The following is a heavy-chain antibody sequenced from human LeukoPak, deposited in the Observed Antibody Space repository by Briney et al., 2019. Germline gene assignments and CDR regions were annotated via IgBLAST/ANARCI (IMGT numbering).Heavy chain of an antibody. D-gene: IGHD3-16*02. V-gene: IGHV4-34*01. CDR2: INHSGST. Sequence: SETLSLTCAVYGGSFSGYYWSWIRQPPGKGLEWIGEINHSGSTNYNPSLKSRVTISVDTSKNQFSLKLSSVTAADTAVYYCARGYPSYDYVWGSYRYALFDYWGQGTLVTVSS. J-gene: IGHJ4*02. CDR3: ARGYPSYDYVWGSYRYALFDY. CDR1: GGSFSGYY.